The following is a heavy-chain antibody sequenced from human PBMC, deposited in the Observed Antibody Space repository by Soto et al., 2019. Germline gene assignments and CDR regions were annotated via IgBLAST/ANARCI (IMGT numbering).Heavy chain of an antibody. D-gene: IGHD6-19*01. V-gene: IGHV3-64D*08. Sequence: PGGSLRLSCSASGFTFSSYAMHWVRQAPGKGLEYVSAISSNGGSTYYADSVKGRFTISRDNSNNILYLQMSSLRAEDTAVYYCVKDSSGWEPYYYYGMDVWGQGTTVTVSS. CDR2: ISSNGGST. CDR1: GFTFSSYA. CDR3: VKDSSGWEPYYYYGMDV. J-gene: IGHJ6*02.